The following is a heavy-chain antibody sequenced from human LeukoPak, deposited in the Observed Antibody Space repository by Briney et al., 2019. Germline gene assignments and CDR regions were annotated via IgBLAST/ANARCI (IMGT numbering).Heavy chain of an antibody. Sequence: SETLSLTCAVYGGSFSGYYWSWIRQPPGKGLEWIGEINHSGSTNYNPSLKSRDTISVDTSKNQFSLKLSSVTAADTAVYYCASGKYSYGYYFDYWGQGTLVTVSS. J-gene: IGHJ4*02. CDR1: GGSFSGYY. CDR2: INHSGST. CDR3: ASGKYSYGYYFDY. V-gene: IGHV4-34*01. D-gene: IGHD5-18*01.